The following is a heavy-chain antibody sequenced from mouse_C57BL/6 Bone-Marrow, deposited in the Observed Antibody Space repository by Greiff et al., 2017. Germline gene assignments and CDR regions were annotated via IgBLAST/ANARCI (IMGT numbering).Heavy chain of an antibody. V-gene: IGHV10-1*01. J-gene: IGHJ4*01. CDR3: VRHGIYSNYPHYAMDY. Sequence: EVKLMESGGGLVQPKGSLKLSCAASGFSFNTYAMNWVRQAPGKGLEWVARIRSKSNNYATYYADSVKDRFTISRDDSESMLYLQMNNLKTEDTAMYYCVRHGIYSNYPHYAMDYWGQGTSVTVSS. CDR1: GFSFNTYA. CDR2: IRSKSNNYAT. D-gene: IGHD2-5*01.